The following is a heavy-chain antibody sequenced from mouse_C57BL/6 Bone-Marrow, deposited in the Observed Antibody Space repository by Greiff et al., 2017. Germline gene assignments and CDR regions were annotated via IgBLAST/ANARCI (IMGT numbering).Heavy chain of an antibody. D-gene: IGHD1-1*01. J-gene: IGHJ4*01. CDR2: IDPENGDT. Sequence: EVQLQQSGAELVRPGASVKLSCTASGFNIKDDYMHWVKQRPEQGLEWIGWIDPENGDTEYAPKFQGKATITADTSSNAAYLQVSSLTSEDTAVYYCTTWGLSYAIDYWGQGTSVTVSS. CDR3: TTWGLSYAIDY. V-gene: IGHV14-4*01. CDR1: GFNIKDDY.